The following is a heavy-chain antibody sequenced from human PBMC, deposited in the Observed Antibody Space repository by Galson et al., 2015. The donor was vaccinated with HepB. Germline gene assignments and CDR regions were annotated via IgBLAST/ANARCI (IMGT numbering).Heavy chain of an antibody. CDR1: GFTFSSYA. CDR2: ISGSGGST. CDR3: AKVSGYSYGFEEPKFDY. D-gene: IGHD5-18*01. J-gene: IGHJ4*02. Sequence: SLRLSCAASGFTFSSYAMSWVRQAPGKGLEWVSAISGSGGSTYYADSVKGRFTISRDNSKNTLYLQMNSLRAEDTAVYYCAKVSGYSYGFEEPKFDYWGQGTLVTVSS. V-gene: IGHV3-23*01.